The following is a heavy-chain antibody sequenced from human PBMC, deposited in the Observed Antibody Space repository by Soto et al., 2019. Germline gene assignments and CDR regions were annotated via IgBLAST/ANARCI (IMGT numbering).Heavy chain of an antibody. Sequence: ASVKISCKASGYTFTSYGISWVRQAPGQGLEWMGWISAYNGNTNYAQKLQGRVTMTTDTTTSTAYMELRSLRSDDTAVYYCARGPRAAGNPPFDYWGQATLVTASS. D-gene: IGHD6-13*01. CDR1: GYTFTSYG. CDR2: ISAYNGNT. V-gene: IGHV1-18*04. CDR3: ARGPRAAGNPPFDY. J-gene: IGHJ4*02.